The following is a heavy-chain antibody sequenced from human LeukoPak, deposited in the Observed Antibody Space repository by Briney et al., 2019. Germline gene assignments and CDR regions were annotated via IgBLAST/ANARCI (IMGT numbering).Heavy chain of an antibody. Sequence: PSETLSLTCTVSGGSISSSSYYWGWIRQPPGKGLEWIGSIYYSGSTYYNPSLKSRVTISVDTSKNQFSLKLSSVTAADTAVYYCALDGSGSYHYYGMDVWGQGTTVTVSS. CDR1: GGSISSSSYY. CDR3: ALDGSGSYHYYGMDV. CDR2: IYYSGST. J-gene: IGHJ6*02. V-gene: IGHV4-39*01. D-gene: IGHD3-10*01.